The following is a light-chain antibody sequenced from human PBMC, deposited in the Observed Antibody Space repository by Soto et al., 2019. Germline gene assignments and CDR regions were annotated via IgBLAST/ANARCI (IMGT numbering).Light chain of an antibody. CDR3: SSYTSSSPYV. V-gene: IGLV2-14*01. CDR1: SSDVGGYNY. J-gene: IGLJ1*01. Sequence: QSALTQPASVSGSPGQSITISCTGTSSDVGGYNYVSWYQQHPGKAPKLMIYEVSNRPSGVSNRFSGSKSGNTASLTTSGLQAEDEADSYCSSYTSSSPYVLGTGTKLTVL. CDR2: EVS.